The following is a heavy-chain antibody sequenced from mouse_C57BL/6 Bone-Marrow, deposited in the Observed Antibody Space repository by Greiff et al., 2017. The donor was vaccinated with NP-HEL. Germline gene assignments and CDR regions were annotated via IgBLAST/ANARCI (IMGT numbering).Heavy chain of an antibody. V-gene: IGHV1-52*01. J-gene: IGHJ3*01. D-gene: IGHD2-5*01. Sequence: QVQLKQPGAELVRPGSSVKLSCKASGYTFTSYWMHWVKQRPIQGLEWIGNIDPSDSETHYNQKFKDKATLTVDKSSSTAYMQLSSLTSEDSAVYYCARGGGYSNFFAYWGQGTLVTVSA. CDR3: ARGGGYSNFFAY. CDR1: GYTFTSYW. CDR2: IDPSDSET.